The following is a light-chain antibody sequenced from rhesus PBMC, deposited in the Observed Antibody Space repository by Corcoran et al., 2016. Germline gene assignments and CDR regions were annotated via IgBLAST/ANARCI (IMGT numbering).Light chain of an antibody. Sequence: DIQMTQSPSSLSASVGDRVTITCRASQGISSYLAWYQQKPGKAPNLLIYAASTLQSGVPSRFSGSGSGTDVTLTISSLQPEDFATYYCQQHNSYPLTFGGGTKVELK. CDR1: QGISSY. CDR2: AAS. V-gene: IGKV1-25*01. J-gene: IGKJ4*01. CDR3: QQHNSYPLT.